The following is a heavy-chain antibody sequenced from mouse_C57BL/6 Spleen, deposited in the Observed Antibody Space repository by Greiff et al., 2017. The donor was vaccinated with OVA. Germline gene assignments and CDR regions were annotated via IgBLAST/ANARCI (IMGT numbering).Heavy chain of an antibody. V-gene: IGHV1-64*01. Sequence: QVQLQQPGAELVKPGASVKLSCKASGYTFTSYWMHWVKQRPGQGLEWIGMIHPNSGSTNYNEKFKSKATLTVDKSSSTAYMQLSSLTSEDSAVYYCARLEIYYGYDVFDYWGQGTTLTVSS. D-gene: IGHD2-2*01. CDR3: ARLEIYYGYDVFDY. J-gene: IGHJ2*01. CDR2: IHPNSGST. CDR1: GYTFTSYW.